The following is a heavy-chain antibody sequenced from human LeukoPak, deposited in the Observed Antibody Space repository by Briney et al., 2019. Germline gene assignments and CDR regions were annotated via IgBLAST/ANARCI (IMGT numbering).Heavy chain of an antibody. CDR2: IYYSGST. CDR3: ASSPYYCSGGSCYGMYFDY. V-gene: IGHV4-39*07. D-gene: IGHD2-15*01. Sequence: PSETLSLTCTVSGGSISSSSYYWGWIRQPPGKGLEWIGSIYYSGSTYYNPSLKSRVTISVDTSKNQFSLKLSSVTAADTAVYYCASSPYYCSGGSCYGMYFDYWGQGTLVTVSS. J-gene: IGHJ4*02. CDR1: GGSISSSSYY.